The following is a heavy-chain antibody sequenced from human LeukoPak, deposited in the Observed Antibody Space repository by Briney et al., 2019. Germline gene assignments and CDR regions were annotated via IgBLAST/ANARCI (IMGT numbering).Heavy chain of an antibody. V-gene: IGHV4-59*01. CDR2: IYYSGST. D-gene: IGHD5-18*01. CDR3: ARDSYGYDYFDY. J-gene: IGHJ4*02. CDR1: GGSISSYY. Sequence: SETLSLTCTVSGGSISSYYWSWIRQPPGKGLEWIGYIYYSGSTNYNPSLKSRVTISVDTSKNQFSLKLSSETAADTAVYYCARDSYGYDYFDYWGQGTLVTVSS.